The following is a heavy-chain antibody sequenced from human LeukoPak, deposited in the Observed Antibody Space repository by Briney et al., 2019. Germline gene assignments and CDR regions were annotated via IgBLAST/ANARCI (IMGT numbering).Heavy chain of an antibody. D-gene: IGHD3-3*01. CDR2: IYYSGST. CDR3: ARWQRNDDCWSGYYYFDY. J-gene: IGHJ4*02. V-gene: IGHV4-59*01. Sequence: SETLSLTCTVSGGSISNYYWSWIRQPPGKGLEWIGNIYYSGSTNYNPSLYNPSLKSRVTISIDTSKNQFSLKLSSVTAADTAVYYCARWQRNDDCWSGYYYFDYWGQGTLVTVSS. CDR1: GGSISNYY.